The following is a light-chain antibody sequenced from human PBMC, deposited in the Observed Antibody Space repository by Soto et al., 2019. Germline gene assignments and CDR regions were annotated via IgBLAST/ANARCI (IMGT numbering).Light chain of an antibody. CDR2: DVS. CDR3: CSYAGNYTLL. CDR1: SSDVGGYDY. J-gene: IGLJ2*01. V-gene: IGLV2-11*01. Sequence: QSALTQPRSVSGSPGQSVTISCTGTSSDVGGYDYVSWYQQHPGKAPKLMIYDVSKRPSGVPDRFSGSKSGNTASLTISGLQAEDEAEYYCCSYAGNYTLLFSGGTKLTVL.